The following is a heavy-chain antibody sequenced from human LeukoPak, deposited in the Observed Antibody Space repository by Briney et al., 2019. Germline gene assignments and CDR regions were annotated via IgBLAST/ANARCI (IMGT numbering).Heavy chain of an antibody. CDR1: GFTVSGNY. CDR2: IYSSDNT. CDR3: AGSRLLDASFDY. V-gene: IGHV3-66*02. J-gene: IGHJ4*02. D-gene: IGHD3-16*01. Sequence: GGSLRLSCAASGFTVSGNYMSWVRQAPGKGLEWVSVIYSSDNTYYIDSVKGRFTISRDNSKNTLYLQMNSLRAEDTAVYYCAGSRLLDASFDYWGQGTLVTVSS.